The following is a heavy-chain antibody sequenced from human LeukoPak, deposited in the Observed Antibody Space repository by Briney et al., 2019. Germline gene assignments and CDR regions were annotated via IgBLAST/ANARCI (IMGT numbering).Heavy chain of an antibody. J-gene: IGHJ3*02. CDR3: ARLDVVVGDAFDI. CDR1: GGSISSHY. V-gene: IGHV4-59*11. D-gene: IGHD2-15*01. CDR2: IYYSGST. Sequence: SETLSLTCTVSGGSISSHYWSWIRQPPGKGLEWIGYIYYSGSTNYNPSLKSRVTISVDTSKNQFSLKLSSVTAADKAVYYCARLDVVVGDAFDIWGQGTMVTVSS.